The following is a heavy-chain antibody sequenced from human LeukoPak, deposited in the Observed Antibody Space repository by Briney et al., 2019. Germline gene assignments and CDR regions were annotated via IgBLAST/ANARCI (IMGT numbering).Heavy chain of an antibody. V-gene: IGHV4-34*01. CDR1: GGSFSGYY. J-gene: IGHJ4*02. D-gene: IGHD3-10*01. Sequence: SETLSLTCAVYGGSFSGYYWSWVRQPPGKGLEWIGEINHRGSTNYNPSLKSRVTISVDTSKNQFSLKLSSVTAADTAVYYCARRDPGRAVRGVIGYWGQGSLVTVSS. CDR3: ARRDPGRAVRGVIGY. CDR2: INHRGST.